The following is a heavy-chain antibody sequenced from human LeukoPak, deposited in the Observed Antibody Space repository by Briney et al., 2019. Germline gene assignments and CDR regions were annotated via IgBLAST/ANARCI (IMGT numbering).Heavy chain of an antibody. V-gene: IGHV3-53*01. J-gene: IGHJ4*02. Sequence: GGSLRLSCAASGFTVSSNDMNWVRQAPGKGLEWVLIIYTGGSTYYADSVKGRFNISRDNSKNTLYLQMDNLTAGDTAAYYCARGGRYGSPDYWGQGTLVTVSS. CDR3: ARGGRYGSPDY. CDR1: GFTVSSND. CDR2: IYTGGST. D-gene: IGHD3-16*02.